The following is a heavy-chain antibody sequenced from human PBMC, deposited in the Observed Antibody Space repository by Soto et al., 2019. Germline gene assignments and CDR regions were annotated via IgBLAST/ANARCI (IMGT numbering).Heavy chain of an antibody. Sequence: PSQTLSLTCAISGDSVSSNSSAWNWIRQSPSRGLEWLGRTYYRSKWYNDYAVSVKSRITINPDTSKNQFSLQLNSVTPEDTAVYYCARGFSRYSYGWYYYGMDVWGQGTTVTVS. V-gene: IGHV6-1*01. CDR1: GDSVSSNSSA. J-gene: IGHJ6*02. CDR3: ARGFSRYSYGWYYYGMDV. D-gene: IGHD5-18*01. CDR2: TYYRSKWYN.